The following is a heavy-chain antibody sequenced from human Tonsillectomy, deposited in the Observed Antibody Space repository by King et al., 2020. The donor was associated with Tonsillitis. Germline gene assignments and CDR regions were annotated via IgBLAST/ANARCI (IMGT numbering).Heavy chain of an antibody. D-gene: IGHD7-27*01. CDR3: ARDTTGDYYYMDV. CDR2: INPSDGST. V-gene: IGHV1-46*01. CDR1: GYTFTSYY. Sequence: QLVQSGAEVKKPGASVKVSCKASGYTFTSYYIHWVRQAPGQGLEWMGIINPSDGSTIYAQKFQGRVTMTRDTSTSTGYMELSSLRSEDTAVYYCARDTTGDYYYMDVWGKGTTVTVSS. J-gene: IGHJ6*03.